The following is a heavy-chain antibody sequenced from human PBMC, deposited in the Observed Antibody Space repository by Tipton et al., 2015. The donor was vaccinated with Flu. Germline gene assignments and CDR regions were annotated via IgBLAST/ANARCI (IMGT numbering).Heavy chain of an antibody. CDR1: GYTFTSNW. V-gene: IGHV5-51*03. CDR3: ARLPRYSSGWGRYFDL. J-gene: IGHJ2*01. CDR2: IFAGDSDV. Sequence: QLVQSGAELKKTGESLKISCQGSGYTFTSNWIGWVRQTPGKGLEWMGIIFAGDSDVRYSPSFQGQVTMSEDTSKNQFSLRLNSVTAADTAVYYCARLPRYSSGWGRYFDLWGRGTLVTVSS. D-gene: IGHD6-19*01.